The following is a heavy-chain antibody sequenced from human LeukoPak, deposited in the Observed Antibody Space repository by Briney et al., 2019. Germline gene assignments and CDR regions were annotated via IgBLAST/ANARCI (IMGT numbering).Heavy chain of an antibody. D-gene: IGHD2-2*02. V-gene: IGHV1-2*02. CDR3: ARDLCSSTSCYMEAFDI. Sequence: GASVKVSCKASGYTFTGYYMHWVRQAPGQGLEWMGWINPNSGGTNYAQKFQGRVTMTRDTSISTAYMELSRLRSDDTAVYYCARDLCSSTSCYMEAFDIWGQGTMVTVSS. J-gene: IGHJ3*02. CDR1: GYTFTGYY. CDR2: INPNSGGT.